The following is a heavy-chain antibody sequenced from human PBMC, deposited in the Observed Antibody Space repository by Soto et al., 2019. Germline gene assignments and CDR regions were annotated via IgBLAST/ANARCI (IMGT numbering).Heavy chain of an antibody. Sequence: SETLSLTFTVSGGSISSYYWSWIRQPPGKGLEWIGYIYYSGSTNYNPSLKSRVTISVDTSKNQFSLKLSSVTAADTAVYYCVRVIYYGMDVWGQGTTVTVS. V-gene: IGHV4-59*01. CDR2: IYYSGST. CDR3: VRVIYYGMDV. J-gene: IGHJ6*02. CDR1: GGSISSYY.